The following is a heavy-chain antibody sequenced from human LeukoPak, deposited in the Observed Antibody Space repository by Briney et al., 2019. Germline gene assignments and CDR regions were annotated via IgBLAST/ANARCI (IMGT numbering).Heavy chain of an antibody. J-gene: IGHJ4*02. Sequence: SETLSLTCTVSGGSISSSSYYWGWIRQPPGKGLEWIGSIYYSGSTYYNPSLKSRVTISVDTSKNQFSLKLSSVTAADTAVYYCARLMVRGSRLDYWGQGTLVTVSS. CDR1: GGSISSSSYY. CDR2: IYYSGST. V-gene: IGHV4-39*07. D-gene: IGHD3-10*01. CDR3: ARLMVRGSRLDY.